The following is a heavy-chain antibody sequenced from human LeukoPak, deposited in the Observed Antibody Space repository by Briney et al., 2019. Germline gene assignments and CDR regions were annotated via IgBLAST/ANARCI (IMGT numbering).Heavy chain of an antibody. V-gene: IGHV3-21*01. Sequence: GGSLRLSCAASGSTFSSYSMNWVRQAPGKGLEWVSSISSSSSYIYYADSVKGRFTISRDNAKNSLYLQMNSLRAEDTAVYYCARVVYGDYETTMLDYWGQGTLVTVSS. CDR3: ARVVYGDYETTMLDY. J-gene: IGHJ4*02. CDR2: ISSSSSYI. CDR1: GSTFSSYS. D-gene: IGHD4-17*01.